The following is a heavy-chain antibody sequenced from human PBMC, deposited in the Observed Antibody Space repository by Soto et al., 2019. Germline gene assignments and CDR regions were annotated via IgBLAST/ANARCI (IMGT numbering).Heavy chain of an antibody. V-gene: IGHV6-1*01. CDR1: GDSVSSNSAT. J-gene: IGHJ4*02. D-gene: IGHD6-13*01. Sequence: QTLSLTCAISGDSVSSNSATWNLIRQSPSRGLEWLGRAYYRSKWYYDYAVSVKSRITINPDTSKNQFSLQLNSVTPEDTAVYYCARDPVTAADYFDYWGPGTLVTVSS. CDR2: AYYRSKWYY. CDR3: ARDPVTAADYFDY.